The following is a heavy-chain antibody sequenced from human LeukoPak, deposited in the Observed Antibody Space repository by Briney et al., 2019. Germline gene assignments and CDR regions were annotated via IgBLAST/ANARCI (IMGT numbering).Heavy chain of an antibody. Sequence: ASVKVSFKASGYTFTSYDINWVRQATGQGLEWMGWMNPNSGNTGYAQKFQGRVTMTMNTTISTAYMELSSLRSNDMAVYYCAKGFPRYDYGHFGPLTNNDYWGQETLVTVSS. CDR2: MNPNSGNT. CDR1: GYTFTSYD. D-gene: IGHD4-17*01. J-gene: IGHJ4*02. CDR3: AKGFPRYDYGHFGPLTNNDY. V-gene: IGHV1-8*01.